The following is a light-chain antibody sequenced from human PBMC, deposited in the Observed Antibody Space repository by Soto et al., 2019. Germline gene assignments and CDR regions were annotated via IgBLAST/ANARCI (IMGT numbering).Light chain of an antibody. CDR2: AAS. Sequence: DIQMTQSPGSLSTSIGDRVTITCRASQSISNHLNWYQQKPGKAPKLLIFAASSLQSGVPSRFSGSRSGPDFTLTISSLQPEDFATYYCQQSYSSPPTFGQGTKVDNK. CDR1: QSISNH. J-gene: IGKJ1*01. CDR3: QQSYSSPPT. V-gene: IGKV1-39*01.